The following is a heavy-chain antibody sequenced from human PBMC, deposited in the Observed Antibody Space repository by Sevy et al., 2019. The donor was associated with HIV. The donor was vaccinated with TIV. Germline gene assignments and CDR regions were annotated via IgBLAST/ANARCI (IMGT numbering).Heavy chain of an antibody. CDR2: IYTSGST. CDR1: GGSISSYY. D-gene: IGHD6-13*01. CDR3: AGGGAAAVYYYGMDV. V-gene: IGHV4-4*07. Sequence: SETLSLPCTVSGGSISSYYWSWIRQPAGKGLEWIGRIYTSGSTNYNPSLKSRVTMSVDTSKNQFSLKLSSVTAADTAVYYCAGGGAAAVYYYGMDVWGQGTTVTVSS. J-gene: IGHJ6*02.